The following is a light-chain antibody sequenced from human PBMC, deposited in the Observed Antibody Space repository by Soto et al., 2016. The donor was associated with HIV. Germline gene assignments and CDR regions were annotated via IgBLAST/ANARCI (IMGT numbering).Light chain of an antibody. Sequence: DIQMTQSPSTLSASVGDRVTITCRASQNINNWLAWYRRKPGEAPKLLIYQASTLESGVPSRFSGSRSGTDFTLTISSLQPEDFATYFCQQYKTYPLTFGGGTKVQIK. J-gene: IGKJ4*01. CDR1: QNINNW. CDR2: QAS. V-gene: IGKV1-5*03. CDR3: QQYKTYPLT.